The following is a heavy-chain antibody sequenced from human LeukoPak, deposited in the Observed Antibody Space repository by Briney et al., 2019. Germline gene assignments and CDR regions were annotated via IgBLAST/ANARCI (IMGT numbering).Heavy chain of an antibody. D-gene: IGHD3-9*01. CDR1: GGSISSYY. V-gene: IGHV4-59*01. Sequence: SETLSLTCTVSGGSISSYYWSWIRQPPGKGLEWIGYIYYSGSTNYNPSLKSRVTISVDTSKNQFSLKLSSVTAADTAVYYCAGERFLTGYYGSLYGMDVWGQGTTVTVSS. CDR3: AGERFLTGYYGSLYGMDV. CDR2: IYYSGST. J-gene: IGHJ6*02.